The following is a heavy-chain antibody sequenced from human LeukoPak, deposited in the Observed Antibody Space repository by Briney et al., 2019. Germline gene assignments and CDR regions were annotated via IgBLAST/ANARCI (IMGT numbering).Heavy chain of an antibody. D-gene: IGHD3-10*01. CDR3: ASLGDFFGSGSYAPFDY. CDR1: GHTFTGFY. CDR2: INPNTGGT. Sequence: GASVKVSCKAFGHTFTGFYMHWVRQVPGQGFEWIRWINPNTGGTKYAQELQVRVTMTRDTSITTAYMELSRLTSDDTAVYYCASLGDFFGSGSYAPFDYWGQGSLVTVSS. V-gene: IGHV1-2*02. J-gene: IGHJ4*02.